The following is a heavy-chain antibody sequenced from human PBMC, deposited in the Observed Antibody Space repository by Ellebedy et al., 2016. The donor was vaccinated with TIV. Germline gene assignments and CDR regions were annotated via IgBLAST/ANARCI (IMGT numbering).Heavy chain of an antibody. Sequence: SETLSLXXTVSGGSISSSTYYWGWIRQPPGKGLEWIGSIYYSGSTYYNPSLKSRVTISVDTSKNQFSLKLSSVTAADTAVYYCARDHYGDSFTRNWFDPWGQGTLVTVSS. V-gene: IGHV4-39*07. CDR3: ARDHYGDSFTRNWFDP. D-gene: IGHD4-17*01. CDR1: GGSISSSTYY. J-gene: IGHJ5*02. CDR2: IYYSGST.